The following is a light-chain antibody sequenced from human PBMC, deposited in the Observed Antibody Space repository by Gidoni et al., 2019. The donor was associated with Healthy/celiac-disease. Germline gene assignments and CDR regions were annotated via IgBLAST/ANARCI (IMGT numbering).Light chain of an antibody. V-gene: IGKV1-5*01. Sequence: DIQMTQSPSTLSASVGDRVTITCRASQSISSWLAWYQQKPGKAPKLLIYAASSLESGVPSRFSGSVSGTEFTLTISSLQPDDFATYYCQQYNSYPWTFGQGTKVEI. J-gene: IGKJ1*01. CDR1: QSISSW. CDR3: QQYNSYPWT. CDR2: AAS.